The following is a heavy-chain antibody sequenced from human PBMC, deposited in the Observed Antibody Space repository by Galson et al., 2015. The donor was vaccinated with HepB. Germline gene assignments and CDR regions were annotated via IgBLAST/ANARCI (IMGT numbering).Heavy chain of an antibody. CDR1: GFTFSTYS. Sequence: SLRLSCAASGFTFSTYSMNWVRQAPGKGLEWISYISGTSSNIYFADSVKGRFTISRDNAKSSLYLQMNSLRAEDTAVYYCARQYFYDNSGLNRPLWFDPWGQGTLVTVSS. CDR3: ARQYFYDNSGLNRPLWFDP. D-gene: IGHD3-22*01. V-gene: IGHV3-48*04. CDR2: ISGTSSNI. J-gene: IGHJ5*02.